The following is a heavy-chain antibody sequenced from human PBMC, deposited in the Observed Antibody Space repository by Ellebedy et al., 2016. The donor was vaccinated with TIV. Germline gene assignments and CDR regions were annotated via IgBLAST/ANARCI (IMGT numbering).Heavy chain of an antibody. V-gene: IGHV3-21*01. D-gene: IGHD6-25*01. CDR2: IRSGGVYV. CDR3: ARGGGGYFLD. J-gene: IGHJ4*02. CDR1: GFSFKTDA. Sequence: GESLKISCLPSGFSFKTDAMTWVRQHPGQGLEWVASIRSGGVYVWYGDSVKGRFTIPRDNAKNSWFRQMNSLRDDDTAVYYCARGGGGYFLDWGPGTLVTVYS.